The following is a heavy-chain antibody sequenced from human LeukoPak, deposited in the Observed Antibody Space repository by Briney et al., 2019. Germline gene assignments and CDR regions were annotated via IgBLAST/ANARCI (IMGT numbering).Heavy chain of an antibody. J-gene: IGHJ4*02. Sequence: GGSLRLSCAASGFTFSNYAMNWVRQAPGKGLEWVANIKEDGTEKKYVESVKGRFTISRDNDKKSLYLQMNSLRAEDTAVYYCARDGYYYDSSDYYRYFDYWGQGTLVTVS. CDR1: GFTFSNYA. CDR3: ARDGYYYDSSDYYRYFDY. V-gene: IGHV3-7*01. CDR2: IKEDGTEK. D-gene: IGHD3-22*01.